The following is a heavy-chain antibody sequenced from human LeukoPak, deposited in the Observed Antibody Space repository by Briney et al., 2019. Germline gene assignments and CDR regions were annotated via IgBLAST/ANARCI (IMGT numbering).Heavy chain of an antibody. V-gene: IGHV4-38-2*02. D-gene: IGHD3-9*01. Sequence: SSETLSLTCTVSGYSISSDYYWGWIRPTPGKGLEWIGSVYHSGTTYRNPSLKSRVAMSVDTSKNQFSLKLSSVTAADTAVYYCARDRDSDWSFSRYMDVWGKGTTVTVSS. CDR1: GYSISSDYY. CDR3: ARDRDSDWSFSRYMDV. J-gene: IGHJ6*03. CDR2: VYHSGTT.